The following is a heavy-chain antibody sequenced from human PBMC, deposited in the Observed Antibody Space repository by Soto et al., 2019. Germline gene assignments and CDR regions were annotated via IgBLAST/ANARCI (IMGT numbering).Heavy chain of an antibody. CDR3: ARAVVAGSIGSGGNWFDP. J-gene: IGHJ5*02. D-gene: IGHD2-15*01. CDR2: ISAYNGNT. CDR1: GYIFTSYG. Sequence: ASVKVSCKASGYIFTSYGISWVRQAPGQGLEWMGWISAYNGNTNYAQKLQGRVTMTTDTSTSKAYMELRSLGSDDTAVYYCARAVVAGSIGSGGNWFDPWGQGTLVTVSS. V-gene: IGHV1-18*01.